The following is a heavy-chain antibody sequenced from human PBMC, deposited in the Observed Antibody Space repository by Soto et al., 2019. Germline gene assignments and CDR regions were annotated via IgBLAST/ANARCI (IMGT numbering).Heavy chain of an antibody. Sequence: PGGSLRLSCAASGFTFSSYSMNWVRQAPGKGLEWVSYISSSSSTIYYADSVKGRFTISRDNAKNSLYLQMNSLRAEVTAVYYCAREIIAVAGPLFDYWGQGTLVTVSS. CDR2: ISSSSSTI. J-gene: IGHJ4*02. V-gene: IGHV3-48*01. D-gene: IGHD6-19*01. CDR1: GFTFSSYS. CDR3: AREIIAVAGPLFDY.